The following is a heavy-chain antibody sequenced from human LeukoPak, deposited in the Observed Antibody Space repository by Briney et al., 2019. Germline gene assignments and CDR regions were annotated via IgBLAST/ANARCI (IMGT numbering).Heavy chain of an antibody. CDR3: ARGPPGYSSSWSPGAYYGMDV. J-gene: IGHJ6*02. CDR1: GGSISSCN. D-gene: IGHD6-13*01. Sequence: SETLSLTCTVSGGSISSCNWSWIRKPPGQGMGRIGYIYYNWSTNSNPYLKIRGTISVDTSKNQFSLKLSSVTAADTAVYYCARGPPGYSSSWSPGAYYGMDVWGQGTTVTVSS. V-gene: IGHV4-59*01. CDR2: IYYNWST.